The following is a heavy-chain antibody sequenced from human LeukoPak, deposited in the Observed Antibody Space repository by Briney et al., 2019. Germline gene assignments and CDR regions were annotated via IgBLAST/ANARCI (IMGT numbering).Heavy chain of an antibody. J-gene: IGHJ4*02. CDR2: IYSGGST. Sequence: PGGSLRLSCAASGFTVSSNYMSWVRQAPGKGLGWVSVIYSGGSTYYADSVKGRFTISRDNSKNTLYLQMNSLRAEDTAVYYCARDRVYGSGSYYNEGSYWGQGTLVTVSS. V-gene: IGHV3-66*01. D-gene: IGHD3-10*01. CDR1: GFTVSSNY. CDR3: ARDRVYGSGSYYNEGSY.